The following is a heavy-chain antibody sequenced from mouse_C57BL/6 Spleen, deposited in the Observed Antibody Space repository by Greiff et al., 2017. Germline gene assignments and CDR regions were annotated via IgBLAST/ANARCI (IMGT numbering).Heavy chain of an antibody. J-gene: IGHJ4*01. D-gene: IGHD1-1*01. Sequence: EVQRVESGGGLVKPGGSLKLSCAASGFTFSDYGMHWVRQAPEKGLEWVAYISSGSSTIYYADTVKGRFTISRDNAKNTLFLQMTSLRSEDTAMYYCARITTVGAMDYWGQGTSVTVSS. CDR3: ARITTVGAMDY. CDR2: ISSGSSTI. V-gene: IGHV5-17*01. CDR1: GFTFSDYG.